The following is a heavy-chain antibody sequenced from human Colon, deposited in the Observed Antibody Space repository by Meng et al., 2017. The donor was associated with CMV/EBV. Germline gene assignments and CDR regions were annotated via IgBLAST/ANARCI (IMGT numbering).Heavy chain of an antibody. CDR1: GGSISSSNYH. Sequence: GSLRLSCTVSGGSISSSNYHWGWIRQSPGKGLEWIGSISYTGSTYYNPSLQSRLTISVDRTNNQFSLKLTSVTAADTAVYYCARVDIMTTFLFDFWGQGTLVTVSS. J-gene: IGHJ4*02. CDR2: ISYTGST. V-gene: IGHV4-39*07. D-gene: IGHD1-1*01. CDR3: ARVDIMTTFLFDF.